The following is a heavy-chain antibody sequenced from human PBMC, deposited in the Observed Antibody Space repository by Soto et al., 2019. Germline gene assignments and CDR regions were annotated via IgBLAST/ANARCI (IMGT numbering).Heavy chain of an antibody. Sequence: ASVKVSCKASGDSFSKYTVNWVRQAPRQGLEWMGGIIPRFGTTNYTPTLQDRVTITADESMNTVYMELSSLRSEDTALYYCARGRGLYNSGRSQLDSWGQGTLVTVSS. V-gene: IGHV1-69*13. J-gene: IGHJ4*02. CDR1: GDSFSKYT. CDR3: ARGRGLYNSGRSQLDS. CDR2: IIPRFGTT. D-gene: IGHD1-1*01.